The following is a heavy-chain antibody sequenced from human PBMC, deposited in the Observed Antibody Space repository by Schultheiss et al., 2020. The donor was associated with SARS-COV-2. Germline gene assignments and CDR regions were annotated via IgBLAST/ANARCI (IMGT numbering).Heavy chain of an antibody. CDR1: GFTVSSNY. Sequence: GGSLRLSCAASGFTVSSNYMSWVRQAPGKGLEWVSSISSSSSYIYYADSVKGRFTISRDNAKNSLYLQMNSLRAEDTAVYYCARDPGYSSSWYGDPFDYWGQGTLVTVSS. CDR2: ISSSSSYI. V-gene: IGHV3-21*01. J-gene: IGHJ4*02. D-gene: IGHD6-13*01. CDR3: ARDPGYSSSWYGDPFDY.